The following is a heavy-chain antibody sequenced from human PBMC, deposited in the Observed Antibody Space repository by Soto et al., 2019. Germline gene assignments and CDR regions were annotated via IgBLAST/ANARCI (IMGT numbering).Heavy chain of an antibody. CDR3: AKDRRDIAAFGTDRFDH. J-gene: IGHJ5*02. D-gene: IGHD5-12*01. CDR1: GHTFSGYY. Sequence: GAVKVSCKSSGHTFSGYYIHWVRQAPGQGLEWVGLINTKRDGTNSAQKFQGRVRKTRDTSISIVYIELSRLTSDDTDVDKRAKDRRDIAAFGTDRFDHWGQGTLVTVSS. CDR2: INTKRDGT. V-gene: IGHV1-2*02.